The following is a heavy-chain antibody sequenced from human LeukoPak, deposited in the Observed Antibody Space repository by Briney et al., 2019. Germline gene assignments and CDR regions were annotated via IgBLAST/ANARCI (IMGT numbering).Heavy chain of an antibody. CDR1: GYTFTSYG. CDR3: ARVRLERRYYYGMDV. CDR2: ISAYNGNT. V-gene: IGHV1-18*01. J-gene: IGHJ6*02. Sequence: GASVKVSCKASGYTFTSYGISWVRQAPGQGLERMGWISAYNGNTNYAQKLQGRVTMTTDTSTSTAYMELRSLRSDDTAVYYCARVRLERRYYYGMDVWGQGTTVTVSS. D-gene: IGHD1-1*01.